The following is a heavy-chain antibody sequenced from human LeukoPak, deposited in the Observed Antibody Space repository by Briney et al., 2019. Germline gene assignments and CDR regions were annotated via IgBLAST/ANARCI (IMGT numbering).Heavy chain of an antibody. CDR3: ATGLIRYFDWLRAYYFDY. V-gene: IGHV1-24*01. CDR2: FDPEDCET. Sequence: ASVKVSCKVSGYTLTELSMHWVRQAPGKGLEWMGGFDPEDCETIYAQKFQGRVTMTEDTSTDTAYMELSSLRSEDTAVYYCATGLIRYFDWLRAYYFDYWGQGTLVTVSS. J-gene: IGHJ4*02. CDR1: GYTLTELS. D-gene: IGHD3-9*01.